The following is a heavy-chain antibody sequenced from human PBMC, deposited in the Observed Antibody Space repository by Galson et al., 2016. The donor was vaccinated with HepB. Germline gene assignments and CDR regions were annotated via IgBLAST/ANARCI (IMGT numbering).Heavy chain of an antibody. D-gene: IGHD3-3*01. CDR2: MSASNGNT. CDR3: ARSSFGVSNP. Sequence: SVKVSCKASGYPYISYGINWVRQAPGQGLEWMGWMSASNGNTDYAQKFHGRVTMTTDTSTNTAYMELRSLRSDDTAMYYCARSSFGVSNPWGQGNLVTVSS. CDR1: GYPYISYG. V-gene: IGHV1-18*01. J-gene: IGHJ5*02.